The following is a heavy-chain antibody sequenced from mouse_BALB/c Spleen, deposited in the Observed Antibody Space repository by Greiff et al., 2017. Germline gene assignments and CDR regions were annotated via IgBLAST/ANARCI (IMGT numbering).Heavy chain of an antibody. D-gene: IGHD1-1*01. CDR2: ISSGGST. CDR1: GFTFSSYA. V-gene: IGHV5-6-5*01. J-gene: IGHJ2*01. Sequence: EVHLVESGGGLVKPGGSLKLSCAASGFTFSSYAMSWVRQTPEKRLEWVASISSGGSTYYPDSVKGRFTISRDNARNILYLQMSSLRSEDTAMYYCARGGYYYGSSYFDYWGQGTTLTVSS. CDR3: ARGGYYYGSSYFDY.